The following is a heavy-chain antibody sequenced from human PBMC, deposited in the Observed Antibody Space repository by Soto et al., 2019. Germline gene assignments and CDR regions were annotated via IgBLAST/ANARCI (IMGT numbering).Heavy chain of an antibody. Sequence: QVQLVESGGGVVQPGRSLTLSCAASGFTFSNYGMHWVRQAPGKGLEWVAVILNDGSNRYHADSVKDRFTISRDNSKNTLYLQMNRLRAEETAVYYCARDDEYSGNGMDVWGQGTTVTVS. CDR3: ARDDEYSGNGMDV. CDR2: ILNDGSNR. J-gene: IGHJ6*02. D-gene: IGHD3-10*01. CDR1: GFTFSNYG. V-gene: IGHV3-33*01.